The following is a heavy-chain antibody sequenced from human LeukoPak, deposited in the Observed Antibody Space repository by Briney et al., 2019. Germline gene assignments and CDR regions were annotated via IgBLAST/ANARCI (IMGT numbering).Heavy chain of an antibody. CDR3: ARTVAYVDYSFDY. J-gene: IGHJ4*02. CDR2: IYRSGYT. Sequence: KPSETLSLTCAVPGYSFSGAHHWPWIRPPPGRGLEWIGSIYRSGYTYYNAALQSRVTISLETSKIQFSLKLSSVTAADTAVYYCARTVAYVDYSFDYWGEGTLVTVSS. D-gene: IGHD4-17*01. CDR1: GYSFSGAHH. V-gene: IGHV4-38-2*01.